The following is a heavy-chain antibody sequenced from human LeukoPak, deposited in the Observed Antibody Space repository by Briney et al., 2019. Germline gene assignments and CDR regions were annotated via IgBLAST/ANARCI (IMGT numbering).Heavy chain of an antibody. CDR3: ARCLYTYSNRWFDP. J-gene: IGHJ5*02. Sequence: GGSLRLSCAAPGFTVSSNYMSWVRQAPGKGLEWVSIIYSDAGTYYADSVKGRFTISRDNSKNTLYLQMNSLRAVDTAVYHCARCLYTYSNRWFDPWGQGTLVTVSS. V-gene: IGHV3-66*02. CDR2: IYSDAGT. CDR1: GFTVSSNY. D-gene: IGHD4-11*01.